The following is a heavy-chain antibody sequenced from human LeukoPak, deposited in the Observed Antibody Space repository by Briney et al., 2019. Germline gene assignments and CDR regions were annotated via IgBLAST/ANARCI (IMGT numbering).Heavy chain of an antibody. Sequence: GESPKIPCKTSGYTFTTYWIAWVRQMPGKGLEWMGIIYPRDSDTRYSPSFQGQVTISADKSISTAYLQWSSLMASDTAIYYCARHVTQPLLLSGFYHFDYWGEGTLFTVSS. CDR3: ARHVTQPLLLSGFYHFDY. J-gene: IGHJ4*02. CDR1: GYTFTTYW. V-gene: IGHV5-51*01. CDR2: IYPRDSDT. D-gene: IGHD3-3*01.